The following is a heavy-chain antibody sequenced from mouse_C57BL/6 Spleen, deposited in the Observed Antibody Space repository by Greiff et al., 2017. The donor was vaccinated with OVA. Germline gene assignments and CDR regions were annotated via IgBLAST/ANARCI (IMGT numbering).Heavy chain of an antibody. CDR3: TKDGTAWFAY. CDR1: GYTFTDYE. CDR2: IDPETGGT. Sequence: QVQLKQSGAELVRPGASVTLSCEASGYTFTDYEMHWVKQTPVHGLEWIGAIDPETGGTAYNQKFKGKAILTADKSSSTAYMELRSLTSEDSAVYYCTKDGTAWFAYWGQGTLVTVSA. V-gene: IGHV1-15*01. D-gene: IGHD4-1*01. J-gene: IGHJ3*01.